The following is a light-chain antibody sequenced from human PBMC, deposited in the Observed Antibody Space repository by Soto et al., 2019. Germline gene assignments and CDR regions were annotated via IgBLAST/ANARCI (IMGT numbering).Light chain of an antibody. CDR1: SSDLAIYNY. J-gene: IGLJ1*01. V-gene: IGLV2-14*01. CDR3: SSYTESSKYV. CDR2: QVT. Sequence: QSVLTQPASVSGSPGQSITISCTGTSSDLAIYNYVSWYQQQPGKAPKLMIYQVTNRPSGVSNRFSGSRSGNTASLTISGLQAEDEADYYCSSYTESSKYVFGTGTKATVL.